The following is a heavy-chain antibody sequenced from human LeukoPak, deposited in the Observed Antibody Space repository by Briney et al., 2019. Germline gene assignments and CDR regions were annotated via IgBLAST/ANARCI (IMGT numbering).Heavy chain of an antibody. CDR1: GFTFSIYG. Sequence: AGSLRLSCAASGFTFSIYGMHWVRQAPGKGPEWVAVISYDGTNKHYADSVKGRFTISRDNSKDALYLQMNSLRVEDTAVYYCAKTYWDYEGDWYFALWGRGTLVTVSS. J-gene: IGHJ2*01. CDR3: AKTYWDYEGDWYFAL. V-gene: IGHV3-30*18. D-gene: IGHD4-17*01. CDR2: ISYDGTNK.